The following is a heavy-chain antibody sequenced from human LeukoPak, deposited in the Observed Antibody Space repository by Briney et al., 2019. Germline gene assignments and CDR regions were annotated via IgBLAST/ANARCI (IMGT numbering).Heavy chain of an antibody. D-gene: IGHD2-2*01. V-gene: IGHV3-23*01. J-gene: IGHJ4*02. CDR2: ISGSDGST. Sequence: GGSLRLSCAASGFTFSSYAMSWVRQAPGKGLEWVSAISGSDGSTYYADSVKGGFTISRDNSKNTLYLQMNSLRAEDTAVYYCAPHPRSRIVVLPAAIDYGGQGTLVTVSS. CDR3: APHPRSRIVVLPAAIDY. CDR1: GFTFSSYA.